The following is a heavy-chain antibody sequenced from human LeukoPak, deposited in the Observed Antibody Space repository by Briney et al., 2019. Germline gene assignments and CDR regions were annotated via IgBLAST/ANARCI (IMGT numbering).Heavy chain of an antibody. J-gene: IGHJ4*02. CDR3: AREADYYDSSGYYYSPLYYFDY. V-gene: IGHV4-30-4*01. Sequence: PSETLSLTCTVSGGSIGSGDYYWSWIRQPPGKGLEWIGYIYYSGSTYYNPSLKSRVTISVDTSKNQSSLKQSSVTAADTAVYYCAREADYYDSSGYYYSPLYYFDYWGQGTLVTVSS. CDR1: GGSIGSGDYY. CDR2: IYYSGST. D-gene: IGHD3-22*01.